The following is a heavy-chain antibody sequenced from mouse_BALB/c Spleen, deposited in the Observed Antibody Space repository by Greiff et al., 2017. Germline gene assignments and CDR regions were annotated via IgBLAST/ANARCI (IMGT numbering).Heavy chain of an antibody. V-gene: IGHV1S135*01. Sequence: VQLKESGPELGKPGASVKISCKASGYSFTGYNMYWVKQSHRKSLEWIGYIDPYNGGTSYNQKSKGKATLTVDKSSSTAYMHLNSLTSEDSAIYYCARGGFDYWGQGTTLTVSS. CDR3: ARGGFDY. CDR1: GYSFTGYN. CDR2: IDPYNGGT. J-gene: IGHJ2*01.